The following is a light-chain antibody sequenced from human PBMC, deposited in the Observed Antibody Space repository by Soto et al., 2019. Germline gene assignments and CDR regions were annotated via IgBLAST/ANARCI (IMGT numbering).Light chain of an antibody. J-gene: IGLJ2*01. CDR1: SSDVGGYNY. V-gene: IGLV2-8*01. CDR2: EVT. CDR3: SSFPGGGNPVL. Sequence: QSVLTQPPSASGSLGQSVTISCTGTSSDVGGYNYVSWHQQHPGKAPKLMIYEVTKRPSGVPDRFSGSKSGNTASLTVSGLQAEDEADYYCSSFPGGGNPVLFGGGTKLTVL.